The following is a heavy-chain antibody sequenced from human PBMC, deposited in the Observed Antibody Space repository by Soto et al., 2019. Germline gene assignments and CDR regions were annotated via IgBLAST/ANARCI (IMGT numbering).Heavy chain of an antibody. CDR2: IYNSGTT. CDR1: GAAMSSYY. D-gene: IGHD3-22*01. Sequence: QLQESGPGLVKPSETLSLTCTVSGAAMSSYYWSWLRQSPGKGLEWIGYIYNSGTTDYNPSLTSRVTISVERSKFQFSLKLTSVTAADTAVYYCATDSTGYYSEAFDVWGQGARVIVSS. CDR3: ATDSTGYYSEAFDV. J-gene: IGHJ3*01. V-gene: IGHV4-59*03.